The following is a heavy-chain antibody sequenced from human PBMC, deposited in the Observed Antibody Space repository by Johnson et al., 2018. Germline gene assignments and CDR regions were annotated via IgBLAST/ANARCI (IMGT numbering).Heavy chain of an antibody. CDR2: IRSQAFGGTT. J-gene: IGHJ4*02. V-gene: IGHV3-49*04. Sequence: EVQLVETGGGSVQPGGSLRLSCLASGLTFGDYGLSWVRQIPGTGLEWVGFIRSQAFGGTTEYAASVKGRRIISRDESNGIAYLHLNSLKTEDLGVYFCTLTTVTTNFDLWGQGTLVTVSS. CDR3: TLTTVTTNFDL. D-gene: IGHD4-17*01. CDR1: GLTFGDYG.